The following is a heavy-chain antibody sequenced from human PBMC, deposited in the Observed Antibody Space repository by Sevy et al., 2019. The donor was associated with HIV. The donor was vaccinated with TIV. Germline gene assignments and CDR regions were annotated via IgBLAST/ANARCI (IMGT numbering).Heavy chain of an antibody. CDR2: ISGSGGST. CDR3: ATSQAYYYDSSGYPDAFDI. Sequence: GGSLRLSCAASGFTFSSYAMSWVRQAPGKGLEWVSAISGSGGSTYYADSVKGRFTISSDNSKNTLYLQMNSLGAEDTAVDYCATSQAYYYDSSGYPDAFDIWGQGTMVTVSS. J-gene: IGHJ3*02. CDR1: GFTFSSYA. D-gene: IGHD3-22*01. V-gene: IGHV3-23*01.